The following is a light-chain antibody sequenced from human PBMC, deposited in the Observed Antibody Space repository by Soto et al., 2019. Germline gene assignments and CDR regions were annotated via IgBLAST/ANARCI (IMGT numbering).Light chain of an antibody. V-gene: IGKV2-28*01. J-gene: IGKJ1*01. CDR2: LGS. CDR3: MQALQTWT. CDR1: QSLLHSNGYNY. Sequence: DIVMTQSPLSLPVTPGEPASISCRSSQSLLHSNGYNYLDWYLQKPEQSPQLLIYLGSNRATGVPDMFSGSGSGTDFTLKISRVEAEDVGFYYCMQALQTWTFGQGTKVEIK.